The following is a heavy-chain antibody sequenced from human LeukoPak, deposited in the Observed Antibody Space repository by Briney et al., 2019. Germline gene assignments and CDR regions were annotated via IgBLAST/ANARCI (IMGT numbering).Heavy chain of an antibody. CDR1: GYTFTSYY. V-gene: IGHV1-46*01. CDR3: ARVAYGDYFYV. D-gene: IGHD3-10*01. J-gene: IGHJ4*02. CDR2: INPSGGST. Sequence: ASVKVSCKASGYTFTSYYMHWVRQAPGQGLEWMGVINPSGGSTTYAQNFQDRVTMTRDTSTSTVHMELSSLRSEDTAVYYCARVAYGDYFYVWGQGTLVTVTS.